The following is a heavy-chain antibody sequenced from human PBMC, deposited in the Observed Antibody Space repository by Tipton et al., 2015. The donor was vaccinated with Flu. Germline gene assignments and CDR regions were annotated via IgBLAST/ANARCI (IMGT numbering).Heavy chain of an antibody. CDR2: INTNDNGT. D-gene: IGHD5-24*01. J-gene: IGHJ3*02. CDR3: ARDGAGYNGAFDM. CDR1: GYSFTVHY. Sequence: QSGPEVKKPGASVKVSCKGFGYSFTVHYIHWVRQAPGQGLEWMGWINTNDNGTRYPQKFQGRVTMTRDTSISTVYMELTRLNSDDTAVYYCARDGAGYNGAFDMWGQGTMVTVSS. V-gene: IGHV1-2*02.